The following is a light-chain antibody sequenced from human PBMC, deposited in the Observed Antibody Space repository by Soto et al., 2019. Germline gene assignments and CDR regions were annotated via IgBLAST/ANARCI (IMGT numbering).Light chain of an antibody. J-gene: IGKJ1*01. CDR2: KAS. Sequence: DIQMTQSPSTLSASVGDRVTITCRASQSSSSWLAWYQQKPRQAPKLLIYKASTLQSGVPSRFSGSGSGTEFTLAISSLQPDDSATYYCQQYNDNWTFGQGTKVEMK. V-gene: IGKV1-5*03. CDR1: QSSSSW. CDR3: QQYNDNWT.